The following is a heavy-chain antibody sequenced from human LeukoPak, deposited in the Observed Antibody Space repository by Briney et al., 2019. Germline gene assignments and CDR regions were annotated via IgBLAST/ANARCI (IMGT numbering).Heavy chain of an antibody. CDR3: ARGTWYSSSWYDWYFDL. D-gene: IGHD6-13*01. V-gene: IGHV3-7*01. J-gene: IGHJ2*01. CDR2: IKQDGSEK. Sequence: GGSLRLSCAASGFTFSDYYMSWIRQAPGKGLEWVANIKQDGSEKYYVDSVKGRFTISRDNAKNSLYLQMNSLRAEDTAVYYCARGTWYSSSWYDWYFDLWGRGTLVTVSS. CDR1: GFTFSDYY.